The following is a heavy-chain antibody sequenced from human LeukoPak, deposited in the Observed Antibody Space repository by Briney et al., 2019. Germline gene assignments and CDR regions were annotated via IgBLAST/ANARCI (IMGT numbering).Heavy chain of an antibody. V-gene: IGHV4-59*01. CDR1: GGSISSYY. D-gene: IGHD6-19*01. J-gene: IGHJ5*02. Sequence: PSETLSLTCTVSGGSISSYYWSWIRQPPGKGLEWIGYIYYSGSTNYNPSLKSRVTMSVDTSKNQFSLKLSSVTAADTAVYYCAKGLLGIAVAGTTFRFDPWGQGTLVTVSS. CDR3: AKGLLGIAVAGTTFRFDP. CDR2: IYYSGST.